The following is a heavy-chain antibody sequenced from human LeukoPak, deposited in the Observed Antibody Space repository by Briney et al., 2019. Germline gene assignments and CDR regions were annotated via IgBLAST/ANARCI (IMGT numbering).Heavy chain of an antibody. CDR2: INPNTGGT. V-gene: IGHV1-2*02. Sequence: GASVKVSCKASGYTFTGYYTHWVRQAPGQRLEWMGWINPNTGGTNYAQKFQGRVTMTRDTSISTAYMELSRLRSDDTAVYYCARDRDISRSNWFDPWGQGTLVTVSS. D-gene: IGHD2-2*01. CDR1: GYTFTGYY. CDR3: ARDRDISRSNWFDP. J-gene: IGHJ5*02.